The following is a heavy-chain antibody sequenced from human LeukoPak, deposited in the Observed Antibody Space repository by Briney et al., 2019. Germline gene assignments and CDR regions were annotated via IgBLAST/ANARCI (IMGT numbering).Heavy chain of an antibody. Sequence: GGSLRLSCAASGFSFSGSAMDWVRQASGKGLEWVGRIRSKANSYATSYAASVTGRFTISRDDSSNTAYLEMHSLNTEDTAVXXXXXXXXXXXXXXXXXXDNFYGLDVWGQGTRVTVSS. CDR3: XXXXXXXXXXXXXXXDNFYGLDV. CDR2: IRSKANSYAT. V-gene: IGHV3-73*01. CDR1: GFSFSGSA. J-gene: IGHJ6*02.